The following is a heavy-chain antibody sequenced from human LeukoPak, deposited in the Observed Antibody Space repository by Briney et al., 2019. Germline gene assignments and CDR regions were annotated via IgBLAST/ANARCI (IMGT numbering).Heavy chain of an antibody. J-gene: IGHJ4*02. V-gene: IGHV4-39*02. Sequence: PSETLSLTCTVSGVSISSSSYYWGWIRQPPGKGLEWFGNFYYSGTPYYDPSLESRVTMSVDTSKNQFSLKLTSVTAADRAVYYFARDNSGWYGYFDYWPLGTIVTVSS. CDR2: FYYSGTP. D-gene: IGHD6-19*01. CDR3: ARDNSGWYGYFDY. CDR1: GVSISSSSYY.